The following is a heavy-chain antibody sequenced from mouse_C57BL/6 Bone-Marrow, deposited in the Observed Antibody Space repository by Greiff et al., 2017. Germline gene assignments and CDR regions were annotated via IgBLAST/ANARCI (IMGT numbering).Heavy chain of an antibody. CDR3: ARSHDGYYGAMDY. J-gene: IGHJ4*01. CDR2: IYPGSGST. CDR1: GYTFTSYW. Sequence: VQLQQPGAELVKPGASVKVSCKASGYTFTSYWITWVKQRPGQGLEWIGDIYPGSGSTNYNEKFKSKATLTVDTSSSTAYMQLSSLTSEDSAVYYCARSHDGYYGAMDYWGQGTSVTVSS. V-gene: IGHV1-55*01. D-gene: IGHD2-3*01.